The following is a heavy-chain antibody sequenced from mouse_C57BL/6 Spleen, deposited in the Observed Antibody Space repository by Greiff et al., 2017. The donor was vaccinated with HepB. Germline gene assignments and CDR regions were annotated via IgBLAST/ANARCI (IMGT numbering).Heavy chain of an antibody. CDR1: GYTFTSYW. CDR2: IDPSDSET. D-gene: IGHD2-10*01. V-gene: IGHV1-52*01. CDR3: ARTYYGNLDYAMDY. Sequence: QVQLQQPGAELVRPGSSVKLSCKASGYTFTSYWMHWVKQRPIQGLEWIGNIDPSDSETHYNQKFKDKATLTVDKSSSTAYMQLSSLTSEDSAVYYCARTYYGNLDYAMDYWGQGTSVTVSS. J-gene: IGHJ4*01.